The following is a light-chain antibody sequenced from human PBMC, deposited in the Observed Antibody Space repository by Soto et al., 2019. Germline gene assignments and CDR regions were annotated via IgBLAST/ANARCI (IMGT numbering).Light chain of an antibody. J-gene: IGKJ1*01. V-gene: IGKV3-20*01. CDR3: QQYGALPPT. CDR1: QVVVNYL. CDR2: NTF. Sequence: EVVLTQSPGTLSLAPGERATLSFGTSQVVVNYLLAWYRQKPGQAPRLLIYNTFRRATGIPDRFSGTGSETDFTLTISRLEPEDFAVYHCQQYGALPPTFGQGTKV.